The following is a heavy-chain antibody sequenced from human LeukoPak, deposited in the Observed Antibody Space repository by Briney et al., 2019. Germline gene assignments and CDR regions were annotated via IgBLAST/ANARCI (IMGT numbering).Heavy chain of an antibody. CDR3: ARLYCDSSGYYPFDY. CDR1: GGSLSSYY. D-gene: IGHD3-22*01. CDR2: IYYSGST. J-gene: IGHJ4*02. Sequence: SETLSPTCTVPGGSLSSYYWSWIRQPPGKGLGWIGYIYYSGSTNYNPYLKSRVTISADTSKTQFSLKLSSVTAADTAVYYCARLYCDSSGYYPFDYWGQGTLVTVSS. V-gene: IGHV4-59*08.